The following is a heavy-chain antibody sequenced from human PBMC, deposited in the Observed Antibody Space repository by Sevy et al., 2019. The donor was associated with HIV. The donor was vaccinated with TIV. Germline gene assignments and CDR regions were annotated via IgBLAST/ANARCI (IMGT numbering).Heavy chain of an antibody. CDR3: ARDSGYSINWYPAY. D-gene: IGHD6-13*01. Sequence: GGSLRLSCAASGFTFSSHGMHWVRQAPGKGLEWVAVMSNDGSYKSYGDSVKGRFTISRDDSKNTLYLQMNSLRPEDTAMYYCARDSGYSINWYPAYWGQGTLVTVSS. J-gene: IGHJ4*02. CDR2: MSNDGSYK. V-gene: IGHV3-30*03. CDR1: GFTFSSHG.